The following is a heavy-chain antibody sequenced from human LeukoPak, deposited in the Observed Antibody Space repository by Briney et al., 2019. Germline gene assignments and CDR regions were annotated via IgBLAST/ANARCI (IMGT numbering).Heavy chain of an antibody. D-gene: IGHD3-9*01. Sequence: GASVKVSCKASGYTFTSYYMHWVRQAPGQGLEWMGWINPNSGGTNYAQKFQGRVTMTRDTSISTAYMELSRLRSDDTAVYYCAGGLRYFDQEDAFDIWGQGTMVTVSS. CDR1: GYTFTSYY. V-gene: IGHV1-2*02. CDR3: AGGLRYFDQEDAFDI. CDR2: INPNSGGT. J-gene: IGHJ3*02.